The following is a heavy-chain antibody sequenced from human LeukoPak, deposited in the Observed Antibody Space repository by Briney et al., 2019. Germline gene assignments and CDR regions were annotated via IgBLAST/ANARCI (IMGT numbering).Heavy chain of an antibody. V-gene: IGHV1-18*01. J-gene: IGHJ5*02. CDR1: GYTFTSYG. CDR2: ISAYNGNT. CDR3: ARRRPVLSGSTEEHWFDP. Sequence: ASVKVSCKASGYTFTSYGISWVRQAPGQGLEWMGWISAYNGNTNYAQKLQGRVTMTTDTSTSTAYMELRSLRSDDTAVYYCARRRPVLSGSTEEHWFDPWGQGTLVTVPS. D-gene: IGHD3-10*01.